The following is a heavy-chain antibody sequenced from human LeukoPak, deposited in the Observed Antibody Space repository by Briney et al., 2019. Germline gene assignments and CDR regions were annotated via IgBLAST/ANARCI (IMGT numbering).Heavy chain of an antibody. CDR3: ARGARYCSGGSCYSFAFDI. CDR1: GGSFSGDY. V-gene: IGHV4-34*01. CDR2: INHSGST. J-gene: IGHJ3*02. D-gene: IGHD2-15*01. Sequence: QPSQTLSLTCAVYGGSFSGDYWSWIRHPPRKGLEWIGEINHSGSTNYNPSLKSRVSISVDTSKNQFSLKLSSVTAADTAVYDCARGARYCSGGSCYSFAFDIWGQGTMVTVSS.